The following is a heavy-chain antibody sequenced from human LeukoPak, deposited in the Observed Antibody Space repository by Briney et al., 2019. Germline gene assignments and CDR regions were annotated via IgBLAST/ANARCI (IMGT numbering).Heavy chain of an antibody. V-gene: IGHV7-4-1*02. Sequence: ASVKVSCRASGYTFTTYAINWVRQAPGQGLEYMGWIRTNTGSPTYAQGFTGRFVFSLDTSVNTVYLQISSLKAEDTAVYYCAKDLDSAAFDIWGQGTMVTVSS. D-gene: IGHD2-15*01. J-gene: IGHJ3*02. CDR2: IRTNTGSP. CDR1: GYTFTTYA. CDR3: AKDLDSAAFDI.